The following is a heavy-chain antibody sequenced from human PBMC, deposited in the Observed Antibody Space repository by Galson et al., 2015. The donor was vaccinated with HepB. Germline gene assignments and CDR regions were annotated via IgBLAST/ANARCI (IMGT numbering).Heavy chain of an antibody. V-gene: IGHV3-15*01. J-gene: IGHJ6*02. CDR1: GFTFSNAW. CDR2: IKSKTDGGTT. Sequence: SLRLSCAASGFTFSNAWMSWVRQAPGKGLEWVGRIKSKTDGGTTDYAAPVKGRFTISRDDSKNTLYLQMNSLKTEDTAVYYCTTGFVKAAAGTFRYYYYGMDVWGQGTTVTVSS. CDR3: TTGFVKAAAGTFRYYYYGMDV. D-gene: IGHD6-13*01.